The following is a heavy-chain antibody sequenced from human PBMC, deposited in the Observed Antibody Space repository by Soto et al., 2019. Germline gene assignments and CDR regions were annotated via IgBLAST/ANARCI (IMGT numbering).Heavy chain of an antibody. J-gene: IGHJ4*02. V-gene: IGHV1-24*01. D-gene: IGHD3-3*01. CDR2: FDPEDGET. Sequence: ASVKVSCKVSGYTLTELSMHWVRQAPGKGLEWMGGFDPEDGETIYAQKNQGRVTMTEDTSTDTAYMELSSLRSEDMAVYYCATFVEWLFWDWGQGTLVTVSS. CDR3: ATFVEWLFWD. CDR1: GYTLTELS.